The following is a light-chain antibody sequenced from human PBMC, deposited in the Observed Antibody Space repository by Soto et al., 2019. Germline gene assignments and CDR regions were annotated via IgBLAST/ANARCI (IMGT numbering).Light chain of an antibody. CDR1: QNIRTD. CDR2: STS. J-gene: IGKJ2*03. Sequence: IQMTQSPSSLSASIGDRVSIPCRASQNIRTDLNWYQQKPGKAPKLLIYSTSNLQSGVPSRFSGSGSGTDFSLTISSLQPEDFATYYCQQSYSAPYSFGQGTKLEIK. CDR3: QQSYSAPYS. V-gene: IGKV1-39*01.